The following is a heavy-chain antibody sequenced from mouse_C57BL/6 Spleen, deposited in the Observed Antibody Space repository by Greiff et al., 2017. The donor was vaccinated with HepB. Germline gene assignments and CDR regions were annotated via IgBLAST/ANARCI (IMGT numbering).Heavy chain of an antibody. J-gene: IGHJ4*01. CDR3: ARHRDGSSFYYAMDY. Sequence: EVKLVESGGDLVKPGGSLKLSCAASGFTFSSYGMSWVRQTPDKRLEWVATISSGGSYTYYPDSVKGRFTISRDNAKITLYLQMSSLKSEDTAMYYCARHRDGSSFYYAMDYWGQGTSVTVSS. CDR1: GFTFSSYG. D-gene: IGHD1-1*01. V-gene: IGHV5-6*02. CDR2: ISSGGSYT.